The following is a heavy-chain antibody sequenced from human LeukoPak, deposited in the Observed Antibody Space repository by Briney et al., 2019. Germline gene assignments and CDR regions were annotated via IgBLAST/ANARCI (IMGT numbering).Heavy chain of an antibody. Sequence: GESLKISWKGSGYSFTSYWIGWVRQMPGKGLEWMGIIYPGDSDTRYSPSFQGQVTISADKSISAAYLQWSSLKASDTAMYYCARSSGTYSVLPDAFGIWGQGTMVTVSS. D-gene: IGHD2-21*01. J-gene: IGHJ3*02. CDR3: ARSSGTYSVLPDAFGI. CDR2: IYPGDSDT. V-gene: IGHV5-51*01. CDR1: GYSFTSYW.